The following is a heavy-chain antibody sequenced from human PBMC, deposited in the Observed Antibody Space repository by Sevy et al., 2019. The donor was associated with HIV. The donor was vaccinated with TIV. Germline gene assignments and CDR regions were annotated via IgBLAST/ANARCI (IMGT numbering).Heavy chain of an antibody. Sequence: ASVKVSCKVSGHTLTELSMHWVRQAPGKGLEWMGGFDPEDGETIYAQKFQGRVTMTEDTSTDTAYMELSSLRSEDTAVYYCATDAGTKPGYYYYGMDVWGQGTTVTVSS. CDR3: ATDAGTKPGYYYYGMDV. V-gene: IGHV1-24*01. J-gene: IGHJ6*02. CDR1: GHTLTELS. CDR2: FDPEDGET. D-gene: IGHD1-7*01.